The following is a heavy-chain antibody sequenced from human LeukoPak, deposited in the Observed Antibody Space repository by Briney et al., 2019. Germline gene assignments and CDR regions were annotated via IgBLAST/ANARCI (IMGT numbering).Heavy chain of an antibody. CDR3: ARDNRGGYFDY. D-gene: IGHD3-16*01. CDR1: GFIFSNYA. Sequence: GGSLRLSCATSGFIFSNYAMQWVRQAPGKGLEWVTIISYDGSNEYYADSVKGRFTISRDNSKNTLYLQMNSLRAEDTAVYYCARDNRGGYFDYWGQGTPVTVSS. J-gene: IGHJ4*02. CDR2: ISYDGSNE. V-gene: IGHV3-30-3*01.